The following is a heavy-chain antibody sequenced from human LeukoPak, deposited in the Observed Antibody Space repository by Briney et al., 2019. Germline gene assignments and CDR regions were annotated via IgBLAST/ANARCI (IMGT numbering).Heavy chain of an antibody. CDR1: GHTLTELS. J-gene: IGHJ4*02. D-gene: IGHD1-26*01. V-gene: IGHV1-24*01. CDR3: ATGRTWWDLLNY. CDR2: LDPEAGEM. Sequence: GASVKVSCKVSGHTLTELSLHWVRQAPGKGLEWMGGLDPEAGEMIYSQKFQGRVTMTEDTSTGIAYMEMSSLRSEDTAVYYCATGRTWWDLLNYWGQGTLVTVSS.